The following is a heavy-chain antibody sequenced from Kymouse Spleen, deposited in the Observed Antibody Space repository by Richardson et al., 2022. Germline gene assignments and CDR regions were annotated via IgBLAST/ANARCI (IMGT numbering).Heavy chain of an antibody. J-gene: IGHJ4*02. CDR1: GFTFSSYG. V-gene: IGHV3-30*18. D-gene: IGHD6-19*01. CDR2: ISYDGSNK. CDR3: AKDLIAVAGTDY. Sequence: QVQLVESGGGVVQPGRSLRLSCAASGFTFSSYGMHWVRQAPGKGLEWVAVISYDGSNKYYADSVKGRFTISRDNSKNTLYLQMNSLRAEDTAVYYCAKDLIAVAGTDYWGQGTLVTVSS.